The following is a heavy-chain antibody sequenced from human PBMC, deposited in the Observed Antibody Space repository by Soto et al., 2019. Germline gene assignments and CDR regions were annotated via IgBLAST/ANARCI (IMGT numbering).Heavy chain of an antibody. CDR2: ISASNGDT. CDR3: ASMVRGSNIDHYHDIDV. CDR1: GYTFTSHG. Sequence: QVQLVQSGGEVKKPGASVKVSCKASGYTFTSHGISWVRQAPGQGLEWMGWISASNGDTNYAQKFQGRVTVTRDTATTTAYLDLRSLRPEDTAVYFCASMVRGSNIDHYHDIDVWGTGTTVSVSS. V-gene: IGHV1-18*01. D-gene: IGHD3-10*01. J-gene: IGHJ6*03.